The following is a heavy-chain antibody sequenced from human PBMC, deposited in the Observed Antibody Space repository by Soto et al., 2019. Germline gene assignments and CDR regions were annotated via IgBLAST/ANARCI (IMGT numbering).Heavy chain of an antibody. CDR1: GYTLTELS. Sequence: ASVKVSCKVSGYTLTELSMHWVRQAPGQGLEWMGIINPSGGSTSYAQKFQGRVTMTRDTSTNTAYMELSSLRSEDTAVYYCARLITFGGVIVRGIDWFDPWGQGTLVTVSS. CDR3: ARLITFGGVIVRGIDWFDP. V-gene: IGHV1-46*01. J-gene: IGHJ5*02. D-gene: IGHD3-16*02. CDR2: INPSGGST.